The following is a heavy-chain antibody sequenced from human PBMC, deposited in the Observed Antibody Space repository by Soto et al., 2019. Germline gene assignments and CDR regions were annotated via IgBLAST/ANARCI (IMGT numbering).Heavy chain of an antibody. V-gene: IGHV3-48*03. Sequence: GGSLRLSCAASGFTFSSYEMNWVRQAPGKGLEWVSYISSGGTTIYYADSVKGRFTISRDNAKNSLDLQMNSLRADDTAVYFCARGSKDSYPGSRIFDFWGRGTLVTVSS. J-gene: IGHJ4*02. D-gene: IGHD3-10*01. CDR3: ARGSKDSYPGSRIFDF. CDR1: GFTFSSYE. CDR2: ISSGGTTI.